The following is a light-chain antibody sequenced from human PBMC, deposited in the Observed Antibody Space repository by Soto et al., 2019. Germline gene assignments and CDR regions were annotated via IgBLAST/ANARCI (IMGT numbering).Light chain of an antibody. CDR3: SSHTGYFTL. J-gene: IGLJ1*01. V-gene: IGLV2-14*01. CDR1: SSDFGGYDY. CDR2: NVN. Sequence: QSVLTQPASVSGSPGQSITISCTGTSSDFGGYDYVSWFQQHPGKAPILMIYNVNNRPLGVSYRFSGSKSGNTASLTISGLQAEVEADYYCSSHTGYFTLFGTGTKVTVL.